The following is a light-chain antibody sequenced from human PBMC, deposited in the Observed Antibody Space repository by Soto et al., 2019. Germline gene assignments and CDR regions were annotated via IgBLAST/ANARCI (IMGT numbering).Light chain of an antibody. V-gene: IGKV4-1*01. CDR2: WAS. J-gene: IGKJ2*01. CDR1: QSVLYSSNNKNN. Sequence: DIVLTQSPDSLAVSLGERATINCKSSQSVLYSSNNKNNLAWYQQKPGQPPKLLIYWASTRESGVPDRFSGSGSGTDFALTISSLQAEDVAVYYCQQYYGTPPYTFGQGTKLEIK. CDR3: QQYYGTPPYT.